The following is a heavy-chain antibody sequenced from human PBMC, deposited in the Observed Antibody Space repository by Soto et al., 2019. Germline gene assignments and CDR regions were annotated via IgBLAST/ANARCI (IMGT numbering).Heavy chain of an antibody. D-gene: IGHD6-13*01. Sequence: GGSLSLSCAASGFTVSSNYMSWVRQVPGKGLEWVSVIYSGGSTYYADSVKGRFTISRDNSKNTLYLQMNSLRAEDTAVYYCARVSSRYYYYGMDVWGQGTTVTVSS. CDR1: GFTVSSNY. V-gene: IGHV3-53*01. CDR2: IYSGGST. J-gene: IGHJ6*02. CDR3: ARVSSRYYYYGMDV.